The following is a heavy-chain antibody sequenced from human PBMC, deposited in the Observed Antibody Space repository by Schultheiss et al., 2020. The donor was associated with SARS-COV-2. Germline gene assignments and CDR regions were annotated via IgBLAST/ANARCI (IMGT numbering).Heavy chain of an antibody. J-gene: IGHJ4*02. Sequence: SGPTLVKPTQTLTLTCTFSGFSLSTSGVGVGWIRQPPGKALEWLALIYWNDDKRYSPSLKSRLTITKDTSKNQVVLTMTNMDPVDTATYYCARSPTIFGVRNPFDYWGQGTLVTVSS. V-gene: IGHV2-5*01. CDR3: ARSPTIFGVRNPFDY. CDR1: GFSLSTSGVG. D-gene: IGHD3-3*01. CDR2: IYWNDDK.